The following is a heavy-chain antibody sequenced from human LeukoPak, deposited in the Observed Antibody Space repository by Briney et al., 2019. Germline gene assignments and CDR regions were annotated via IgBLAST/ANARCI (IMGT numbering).Heavy chain of an antibody. J-gene: IGHJ3*02. V-gene: IGHV5-51*01. CDR2: INPGDSHT. Sequence: GESLKISCKGSGYSFTTYFIGWVRQMPGKGLEWVGVINPGDSHTTYSPSFQGQVTISADKSISTAYLQWSSLKASDTAMYYCARRRDERGYKDIFDIRGQGTMVTVSS. D-gene: IGHD5-18*01. CDR1: GYSFTTYF. CDR3: ARRRDERGYKDIFDI.